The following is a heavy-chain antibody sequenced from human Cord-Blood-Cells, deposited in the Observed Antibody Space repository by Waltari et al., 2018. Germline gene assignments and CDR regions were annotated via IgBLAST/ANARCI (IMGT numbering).Heavy chain of an antibody. V-gene: IGHV4-34*01. Sequence: QVQLQQWGAGLLKPSETLSLTCAVYGGSFSGYYWSWIRQPPGKGLEWIGEINHSGSTNYNPSLRSRVTISVDTAKHQFSLEVGSGTAADTAVYYWATRYCTNGVGYFDYWGQGTLVTVSS. J-gene: IGHJ4*02. D-gene: IGHD2-8*01. CDR3: ATRYCTNGVGYFDY. CDR1: GGSFSGYY. CDR2: INHSGST.